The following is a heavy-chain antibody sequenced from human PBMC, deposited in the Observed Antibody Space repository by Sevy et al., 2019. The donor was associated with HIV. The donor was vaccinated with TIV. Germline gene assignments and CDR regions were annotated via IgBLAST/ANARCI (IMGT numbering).Heavy chain of an antibody. CDR1: GFTFSSYS. CDR2: ISSSSSYI. J-gene: IGHJ6*02. Sequence: GGSLRLSCAASGFTFSSYSMNWVRQAPGQGLEWVSSISSSSSYIYYADSVKGRFTISRDNAKNSLYLQMNSLRAEDTAVYYCARKILGGEDYYYGMDVWGQGTTVTVSS. D-gene: IGHD3-16*01. CDR3: ARKILGGEDYYYGMDV. V-gene: IGHV3-21*01.